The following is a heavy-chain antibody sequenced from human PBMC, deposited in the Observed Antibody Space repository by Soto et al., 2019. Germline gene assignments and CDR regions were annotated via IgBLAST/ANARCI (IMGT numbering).Heavy chain of an antibody. Sequence: QVQLVQSGAEVKKPGASVKVSCKASGYTFTRYDINWVRQATGQGLEWMGWMNPNSGNTGYAQKFQGRVTMTRNNSVSTAYMELGSLRSEDTAVYYCARGLLGIAAAGTAFWFDPWGQGTLVTVSS. CDR3: ARGLLGIAAAGTAFWFDP. CDR1: GYTFTRYD. J-gene: IGHJ5*02. CDR2: MNPNSGNT. D-gene: IGHD6-13*01. V-gene: IGHV1-8*01.